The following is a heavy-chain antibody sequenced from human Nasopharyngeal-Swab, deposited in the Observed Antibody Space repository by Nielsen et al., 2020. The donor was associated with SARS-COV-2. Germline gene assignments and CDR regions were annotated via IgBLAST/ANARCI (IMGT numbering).Heavy chain of an antibody. CDR3: ARDHYSSSSGPSNFDY. D-gene: IGHD6-6*01. CDR1: GFTFSSYG. J-gene: IGHJ4*02. Sequence: GGFLRLSCAASGFTFSSYGMHWVRQAPVKGLEWVAVIWYDGSNEYYADSVKGRFTISRDNSKNTLYLQMNSLRVEDTAVYYCARDHYSSSSGPSNFDYWGQGTLVTVSS. CDR2: IWYDGSNE. V-gene: IGHV3-33*01.